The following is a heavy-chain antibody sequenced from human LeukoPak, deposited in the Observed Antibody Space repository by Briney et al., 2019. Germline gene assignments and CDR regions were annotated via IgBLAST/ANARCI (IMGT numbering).Heavy chain of an antibody. V-gene: IGHV4-30-2*01. D-gene: IGHD2-2*02. J-gene: IGHJ4*02. Sequence: PSETLSLTCTVSGGSISSGGYYWSWIRQPPGKGPEWIGYIYHSGSTYYNPSLKSRVTISVDRSKNQFSLKLSSVTAADTAVYYCARHPRVDIVVVPAAIPGNMDYWGQGTLVTVSS. CDR2: IYHSGST. CDR1: GGSISSGGYY. CDR3: ARHPRVDIVVVPAAIPGNMDY.